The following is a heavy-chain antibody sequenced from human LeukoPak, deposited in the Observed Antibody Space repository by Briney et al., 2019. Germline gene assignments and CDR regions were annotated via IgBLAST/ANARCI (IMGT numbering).Heavy chain of an antibody. Sequence: ASVNVSCKSSGYTFTDYYMHWVRQAPGQGLEWMGWINPNSGGTNFAQKFQGRVTMTRDTSISTAYMELSRLRSDDTAVFYCARSVSPTHHTTIDYWGQGTLVTVSS. J-gene: IGHJ4*02. CDR2: INPNSGGT. CDR3: ARSVSPTHHTTIDY. CDR1: GYTFTDYY. D-gene: IGHD2/OR15-2a*01. V-gene: IGHV1-2*02.